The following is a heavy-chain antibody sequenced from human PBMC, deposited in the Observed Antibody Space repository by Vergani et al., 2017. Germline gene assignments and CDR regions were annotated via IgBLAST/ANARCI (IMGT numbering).Heavy chain of an antibody. D-gene: IGHD1-26*01. J-gene: IGHJ6*02. CDR1: GDSISSGVYY. CDR2: IYYSGNT. CDR3: ARVVRGSYYYGMDV. Sequence: QVQLQESGPGLVKPSQTLSLTCSVSGDSISSGVYYWNWIRQPPGKGLEWIGYIYYSGNTNYNPSLKSRVTISVDTSKNQFSLKLSSVTAADTAVYYCARVVRGSYYYGMDVWGQGTTVTVSS. V-gene: IGHV4-61*08.